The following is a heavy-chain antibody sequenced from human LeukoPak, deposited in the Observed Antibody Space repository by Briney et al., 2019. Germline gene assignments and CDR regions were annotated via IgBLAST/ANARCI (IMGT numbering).Heavy chain of an antibody. D-gene: IGHD3-10*01. CDR3: AHSKVVRGVMQSFDY. J-gene: IGHJ4*02. V-gene: IGHV2-5*01. Sequence: SGPTLVKPTQTLTLTCTFSGFSLSTSGVGVGWIRQPPGKALEWLAPIYWNDDKRYSPSLKSRLTITKDTSKNQVVLTMTNMDPVDTATYYCAHSKVVRGVMQSFDYWGQGTLVTVSS. CDR2: IYWNDDK. CDR1: GFSLSTSGVG.